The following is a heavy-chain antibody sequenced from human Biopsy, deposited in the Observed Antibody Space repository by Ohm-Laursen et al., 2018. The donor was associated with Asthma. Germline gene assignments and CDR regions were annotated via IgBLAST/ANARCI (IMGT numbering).Heavy chain of an antibody. CDR3: AGFCSGGNCPDL. Sequence: TLSLTCTVSGVSIRSYYWTWIRQPPGKGLEWIGNIHYSGSTYSNPSLKSRVTISVDTSKKQISLRLSSVIAADTAVYYCAGFCSGGNCPDLWGQGTLVTVSS. D-gene: IGHD2-15*01. CDR2: IHYSGST. CDR1: GVSIRSYY. V-gene: IGHV4-59*01. J-gene: IGHJ5*02.